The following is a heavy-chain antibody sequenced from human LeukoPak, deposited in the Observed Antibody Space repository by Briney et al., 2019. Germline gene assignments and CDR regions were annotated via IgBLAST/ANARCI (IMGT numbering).Heavy chain of an antibody. CDR2: IYYSGST. J-gene: IGHJ4*02. CDR1: GGSISSSSYY. Sequence: SETLSLTCTVSGGSISSSSYYWGWIRQPPGKGLEWIGSIYYSGSTYYNPSLKSRVTISVDTSKNQFSLKLSSVTAADTAVYYCARARAPTVVTSSWGQGTLVTVSS. D-gene: IGHD4-23*01. V-gene: IGHV4-39*07. CDR3: ARARAPTVVTSS.